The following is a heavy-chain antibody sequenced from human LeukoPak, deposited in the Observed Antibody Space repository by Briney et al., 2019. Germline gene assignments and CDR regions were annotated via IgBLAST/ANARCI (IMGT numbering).Heavy chain of an antibody. CDR3: ARGYSSGWYVFPDAFDI. D-gene: IGHD6-19*01. CDR1: GFTFSSYG. V-gene: IGHV3-48*04. CDR2: ISSSGSTI. Sequence: GGTLRLSCAASGFTFSSYGMSWVRQAPGKGLEWVSYISSSGSTIYYADSVKGRFTISRDNAKNSLYLQMNSLRAEDTAVYYCARGYSSGWYVFPDAFDIWGQGTMVTVSS. J-gene: IGHJ3*02.